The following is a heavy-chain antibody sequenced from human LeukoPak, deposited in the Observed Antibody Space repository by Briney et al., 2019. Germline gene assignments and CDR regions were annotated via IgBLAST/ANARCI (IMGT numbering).Heavy chain of an antibody. D-gene: IGHD5-24*01. Sequence: VASVKVSCKASGYTFTGYYMHWVRQAPGQGLEWMGWINPNSGGTNYAQKFQGRVTMTRDTSISTAYMELSRLRSDDTAAYYCAREEMGRTTGDNYYYYGMDVRGQGTTVTVSS. CDR3: AREEMGRTTGDNYYYYGMDV. J-gene: IGHJ6*02. V-gene: IGHV1-2*02. CDR2: INPNSGGT. CDR1: GYTFTGYY.